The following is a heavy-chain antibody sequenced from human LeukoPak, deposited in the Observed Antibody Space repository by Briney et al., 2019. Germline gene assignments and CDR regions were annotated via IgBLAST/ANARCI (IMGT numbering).Heavy chain of an antibody. CDR1: GFSFSNYG. V-gene: IGHV3-30*02. CDR2: IRNDGTSK. Sequence: GGSLRLSCAASGFSFSNYGVHWVRQAPGKGLEWVAFIRNDGTSKYYVDFVKGRFSISRDNSRNTLYLQINSLRDDDTAVYYCAKARYTYGSGWFDPWGQGTLVIVSS. D-gene: IGHD5-18*01. J-gene: IGHJ5*02. CDR3: AKARYTYGSGWFDP.